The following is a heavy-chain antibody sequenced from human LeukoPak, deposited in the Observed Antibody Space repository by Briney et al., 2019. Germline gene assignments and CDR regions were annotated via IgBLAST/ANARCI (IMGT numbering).Heavy chain of an antibody. Sequence: PGGSLRLSCAASGLTFSTYELNWVRQAPGKGLEWVSYISGDGDTIYYADSVKGRFTISRDNAKNSLYLQMNSLRAEDTGLYYCASYFDFWSGYHPGGEVGYWGQGTLVSVSS. D-gene: IGHD3-3*01. CDR2: ISGDGDTI. J-gene: IGHJ4*02. CDR3: ASYFDFWSGYHPGGEVGY. CDR1: GLTFSTYE. V-gene: IGHV3-48*03.